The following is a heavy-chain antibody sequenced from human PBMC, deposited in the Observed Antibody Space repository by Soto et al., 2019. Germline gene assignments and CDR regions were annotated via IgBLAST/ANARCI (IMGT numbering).Heavy chain of an antibody. V-gene: IGHV1-46*01. J-gene: IGHJ6*02. CDR3: ARDPTRPRYDFWSGLHTYGMDV. CDR2: INPSGGST. D-gene: IGHD3-3*01. Sequence: ASVKVSCKASGYTFTSYYMHWVRQAPGQGLEWMGIINPSGGSTSYAQKFQGRVTMTRDTSTSTVYMELSSLRSEDTAVYYCARDPTRPRYDFWSGLHTYGMDVWGQGTTVTVSS. CDR1: GYTFTSYY.